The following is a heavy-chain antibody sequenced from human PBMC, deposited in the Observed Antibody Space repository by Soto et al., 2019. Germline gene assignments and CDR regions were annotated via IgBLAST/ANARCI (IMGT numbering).Heavy chain of an antibody. V-gene: IGHV3-23*01. CDR3: VQGYWKGDV. CDR2: ISGSGGSR. D-gene: IGHD1-1*01. J-gene: IGHJ6*04. CDR1: GFTFSTYA. Sequence: EVQLLESGGGLVQPGGSLRLSCAASGFTFSTYAMNWVRQAPGNGLEWVSAISGSGGSRHYADSVKGRFTISRDNSKNTLYMQMNSLRDEDTAVHHCVQGYWKGDVWGNGTTVTVSS.